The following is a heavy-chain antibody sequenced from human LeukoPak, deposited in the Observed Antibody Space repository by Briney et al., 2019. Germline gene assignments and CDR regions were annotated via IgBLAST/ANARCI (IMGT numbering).Heavy chain of an antibody. J-gene: IGHJ6*02. CDR3: ARGGYSSGWYGSYYYYGMDV. V-gene: IGHV4-30-4*01. CDR2: INHSGST. CDR1: GGSISSGDYY. Sequence: PSQTLSLTCTVSGGSISSGDYYWSWIRQPPGKGLEWIGEINHSGSTNYNPSLKSRVTISVDTSKNQFSLKLSSVTAADTAVYYCARGGYSSGWYGSYYYYGMDVWGQGTTVTVSS. D-gene: IGHD6-19*01.